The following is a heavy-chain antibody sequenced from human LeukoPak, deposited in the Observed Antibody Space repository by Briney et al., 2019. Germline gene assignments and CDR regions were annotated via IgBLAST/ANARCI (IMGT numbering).Heavy chain of an antibody. V-gene: IGHV1-8*01. CDR1: GYTFTSYD. Sequence: ASVKVSCKASGYTFTSYDISWVRQATGHGLEWMGWVNPKSAYAGYAQKFQGRVTITRDTSTSTAYMELSSLTSEDTAVYYCARGDSVRGGGTADYWGQGTQVTVSS. D-gene: IGHD3-10*02. CDR3: ARGDSVRGGGTADY. CDR2: VNPKSAYA. J-gene: IGHJ4*02.